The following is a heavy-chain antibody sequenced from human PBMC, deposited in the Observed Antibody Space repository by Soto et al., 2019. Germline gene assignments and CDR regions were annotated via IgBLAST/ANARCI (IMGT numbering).Heavy chain of an antibody. Sequence: ASVKVSCKASGYTFTGYYMHWVRQAPGQGLEWMGWINPNSGGTNYAQKFQGWVTMTRDTSISTAYMELSRLRSDDTAVYYCARGPFYYGSPSSWWFDPWGQGTLVTVSS. V-gene: IGHV1-2*04. CDR1: GYTFTGYY. CDR2: INPNSGGT. CDR3: ARGPFYYGSPSSWWFDP. J-gene: IGHJ5*02. D-gene: IGHD3-10*01.